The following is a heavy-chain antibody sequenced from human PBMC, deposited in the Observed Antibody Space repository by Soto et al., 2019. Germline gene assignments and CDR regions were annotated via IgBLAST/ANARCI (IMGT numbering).Heavy chain of an antibody. V-gene: IGHV3-72*01. D-gene: IGHD5-12*01. CDR1: GFTFSDHY. Sequence: PGGSLRLSCAASGFTFSDHYMDWVRQAPGKGLEWVGRTRNKANSYTTEYAASVKGRFTISRDDSKSSLYLQMKSLKTEDTAVYYCARETNSGSGDGFDYWGQGTLVPVSS. CDR3: ARETNSGSGDGFDY. J-gene: IGHJ4*02. CDR2: TRNKANSYTT.